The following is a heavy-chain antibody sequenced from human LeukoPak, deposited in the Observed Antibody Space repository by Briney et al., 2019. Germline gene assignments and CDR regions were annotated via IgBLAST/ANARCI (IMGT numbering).Heavy chain of an antibody. V-gene: IGHV1-2*02. CDR3: ARSDDYGDYGAFDI. CDR2: INPNSGGT. CDR1: GYTFTGYY. Sequence: GASVKVSCKASGYTFTGYYMHCVRQAPGQGLEWMGWINPNSGGTNYAQKFQGRVTMTRDTSISTAYMELSRLRSDDTAVYYCARSDDYGDYGAFDIWGQGAKVTVSS. J-gene: IGHJ3*02. D-gene: IGHD4-17*01.